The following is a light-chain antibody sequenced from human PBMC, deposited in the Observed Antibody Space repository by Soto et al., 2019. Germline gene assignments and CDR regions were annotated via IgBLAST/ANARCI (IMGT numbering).Light chain of an antibody. CDR1: QNVNNN. Sequence: EIVMTQSPATLSVSPGERGTLSCRASQNVNNNLAWYQQKPGPPPRLLIYDASTRATGIPARFTGSGSGTEFTLTISSLQSEDFAVYYCQQYHNWLTFGGGTKVETK. J-gene: IGKJ4*01. CDR3: QQYHNWLT. V-gene: IGKV3-15*01. CDR2: DAS.